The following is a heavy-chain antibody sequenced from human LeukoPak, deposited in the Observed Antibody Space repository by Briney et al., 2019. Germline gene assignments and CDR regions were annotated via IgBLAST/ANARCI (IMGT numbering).Heavy chain of an antibody. J-gene: IGHJ4*02. CDR3: ARVNWASIDY. V-gene: IGHV3-7*01. CDR1: GFTFSSYW. D-gene: IGHD7-27*01. Sequence: PGGSLRLSCVASGFTFSSYWMGWVRQGLGKGLEWVAKIKLDGSEEYSVDSVKGRFTISRDNAKNSLYLQMNSLRVEDTAVYFCARVNWASIDYWGQGALVTVSS. CDR2: IKLDGSEE.